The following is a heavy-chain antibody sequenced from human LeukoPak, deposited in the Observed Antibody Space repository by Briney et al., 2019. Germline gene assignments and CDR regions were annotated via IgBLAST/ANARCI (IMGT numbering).Heavy chain of an antibody. CDR1: GGSFSGYY. Sequence: SEALSLTCAVYGGSFSGYYWSWIRQPPGKGLEWIGEINHSGSTNYNPSLKSRVTISVDTSKNQFSLKLSSVTAADTAVYYCARGHVYSSSFGSRGLLIDYWGQGTLVTVSS. D-gene: IGHD6-6*01. V-gene: IGHV4-34*01. J-gene: IGHJ4*02. CDR2: INHSGST. CDR3: ARGHVYSSSFGSRGLLIDY.